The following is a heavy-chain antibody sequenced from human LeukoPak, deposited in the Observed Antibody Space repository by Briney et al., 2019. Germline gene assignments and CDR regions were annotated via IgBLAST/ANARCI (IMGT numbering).Heavy chain of an antibody. Sequence: GGSLRLSCTASGFTFSHYAMTWVRQAPGKGLEWVSFIRDSGGSTSYADSVKGRFSISRDNSKNILYLQMNSLRAEDTAVYYCAKTGSSGIYFYYMDVGGKGTTVTVSS. D-gene: IGHD6-19*01. CDR3: AKTGSSGIYFYYMDV. V-gene: IGHV3-23*01. J-gene: IGHJ6*03. CDR1: GFTFSHYA. CDR2: IRDSGGST.